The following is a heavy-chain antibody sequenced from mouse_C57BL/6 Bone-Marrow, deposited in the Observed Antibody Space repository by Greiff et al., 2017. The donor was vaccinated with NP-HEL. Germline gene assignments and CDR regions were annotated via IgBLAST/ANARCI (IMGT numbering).Heavy chain of an antibody. CDR3: ARRDYYGSSYWYFDV. Sequence: VQLQQPGAELVKPGASVKLSCKASGYTFTSYWMHWVKQRPGQGLEWIGMIHPNSGSTNYNEKFKSKATLTVDKSSSTAYMQRSSLTSEDSAVYYCARRDYYGSSYWYFDVWGTGTTVTVSS. D-gene: IGHD1-1*01. CDR1: GYTFTSYW. CDR2: IHPNSGST. V-gene: IGHV1-64*01. J-gene: IGHJ1*03.